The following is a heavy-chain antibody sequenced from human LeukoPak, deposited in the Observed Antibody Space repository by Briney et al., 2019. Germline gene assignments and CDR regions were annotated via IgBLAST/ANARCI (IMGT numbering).Heavy chain of an antibody. CDR3: ARESGRDFPD. J-gene: IGHJ4*02. D-gene: IGHD2-21*01. Sequence: GASVKVSCKASGGTFSSYAISWVRQAPGQGLEWMGGIIPILGTANYAQKFRGRVTITADKSTRTAYMELSSLRSEDTAVYYCARESGRDFPDWGQGTLVTVSS. V-gene: IGHV1-69*10. CDR2: IIPILGTA. CDR1: GGTFSSYA.